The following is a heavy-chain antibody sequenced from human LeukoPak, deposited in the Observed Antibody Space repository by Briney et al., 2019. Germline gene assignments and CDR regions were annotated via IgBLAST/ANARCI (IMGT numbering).Heavy chain of an antibody. Sequence: GGSLRLSCAASGFTFSDYYMSWIRQAPGKGLEWVSYISSSGSTIYYADSVKGRFTISRDNAKNSLYLQMNSLRAEDTAVYYCAGETYSSSLKDYWGQGTLVTVSS. D-gene: IGHD6-6*01. CDR1: GFTFSDYY. J-gene: IGHJ4*02. CDR3: AGETYSSSLKDY. V-gene: IGHV3-11*01. CDR2: ISSSGSTI.